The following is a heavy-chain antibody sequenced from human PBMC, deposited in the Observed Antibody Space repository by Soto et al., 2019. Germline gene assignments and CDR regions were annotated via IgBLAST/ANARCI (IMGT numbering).Heavy chain of an antibody. CDR3: ARNEGGPPHAYYYYGMDV. CDR1: GFTFSSYS. V-gene: IGHV3-21*01. Sequence: LRLSCAASGFTFSSYSMNWVRQGPGNGLEWVSSTSSSSSYIYYADSVKGRFTISRDNAKNSLYLQMNSLRAEDTAVYYCARNEGGPPHAYYYYGMDVWGQGTTVTVSS. D-gene: IGHD3-16*01. CDR2: TSSSSSYI. J-gene: IGHJ6*02.